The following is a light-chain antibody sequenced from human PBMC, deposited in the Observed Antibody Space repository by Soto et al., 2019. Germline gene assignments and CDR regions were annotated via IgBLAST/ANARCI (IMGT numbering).Light chain of an antibody. CDR2: GNS. V-gene: IGLV1-40*01. J-gene: IGLJ1*01. Sequence: QSVLTQPPSVSGAPGQRVTISCTGSSSNIGAGYDVHWYQQLPGTAPKLLIYGNSNRPSGVPDRFSGSKSGTSASLAITGHQAEDEADYYAQAYYSNLSEDVFGTGTKLTVL. CDR1: SSNIGAGYD. CDR3: QAYYSNLSEDV.